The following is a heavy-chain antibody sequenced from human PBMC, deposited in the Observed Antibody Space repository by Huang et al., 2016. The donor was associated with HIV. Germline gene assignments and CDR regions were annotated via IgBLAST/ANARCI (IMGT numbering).Heavy chain of an antibody. CDR1: GFNFSSYG. CDR2: ISDDAKTK. D-gene: IGHD6-13*01. J-gene: IGHJ4*02. V-gene: IGHV3-30*18. CDR3: AKGGSAAAVLDF. Sequence: QVQLVESGGGVVQPGRSLRISCAASGFNFSSYGMHWVRQAPGKGREGVAVISDDAKTKDYADSVKGRFSISRDNSKTTVYLQLNSLRLEDTAVYYCAKGGSAAAVLDFWGQGTLATVSS.